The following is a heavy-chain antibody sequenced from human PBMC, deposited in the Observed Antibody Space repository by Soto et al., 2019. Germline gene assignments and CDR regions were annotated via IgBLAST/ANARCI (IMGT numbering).Heavy chain of an antibody. V-gene: IGHV3-23*01. CDR1: GFTFSSYA. J-gene: IGHJ4*02. CDR3: AKEPCQLRCPLDY. CDR2: ISGSGGST. Sequence: LRLSCAASGFTFSSYAMSWVRQAPGKGLEWVSAISGSGGSTYYADSVKGRFTISRDNSKDTLYLQMNSLRAEDTAVYYCAKEPCQLRCPLDYRGQGIPVTGSA. D-gene: IGHD1-7*01.